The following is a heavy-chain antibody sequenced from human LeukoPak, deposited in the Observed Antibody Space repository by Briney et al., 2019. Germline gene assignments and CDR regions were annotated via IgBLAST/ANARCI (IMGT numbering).Heavy chain of an antibody. J-gene: IGHJ4*02. D-gene: IGHD2-21*02. Sequence: PAETLSLTCAVSAYSISSGYYWGWIRQPPGKGLEWIGSIHHGGSTYYTPSLKSRITISIDRSKNQFSLKLNSVTAADSAVYYCATNVTYSFDNWGQGALGTVSS. CDR2: IHHGGST. V-gene: IGHV4-38-2*01. CDR1: AYSISSGYY. CDR3: ATNVTYSFDN.